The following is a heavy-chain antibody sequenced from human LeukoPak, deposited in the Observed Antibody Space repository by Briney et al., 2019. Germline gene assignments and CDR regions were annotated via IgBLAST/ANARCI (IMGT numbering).Heavy chain of an antibody. J-gene: IGHJ4*02. Sequence: SETLSLTCAVYGGSFSSYYWSWIRQPPGKGLEWIGYIYYSGSTNYNPSLKSRVTISVDTSKNQFSLKLSSVTAADTAVYYCARAVVVPAATFDYWGQGTLVTVSS. CDR3: ARAVVVPAATFDY. D-gene: IGHD2-2*01. CDR2: IYYSGST. V-gene: IGHV4-59*01. CDR1: GGSFSSYY.